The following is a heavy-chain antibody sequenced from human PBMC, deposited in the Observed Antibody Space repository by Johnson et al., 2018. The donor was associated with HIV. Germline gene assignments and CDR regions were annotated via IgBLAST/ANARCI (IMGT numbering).Heavy chain of an antibody. D-gene: IGHD3-22*01. V-gene: IGHV3-30*02. J-gene: IGHJ3*02. CDR1: GFTFSTYA. Sequence: VQLVESGGGVVQPGRSLRLSCAASGFTFSTYAVHWVRQAPGKGLEWVAFIRYDGSNKYYADSVKGRFTISRDNSKNTLYLQMNSLRAEDTAVYYCTTFIYDSSGEDAFDIWGQGTMVTVSS. CDR3: TTFIYDSSGEDAFDI. CDR2: IRYDGSNK.